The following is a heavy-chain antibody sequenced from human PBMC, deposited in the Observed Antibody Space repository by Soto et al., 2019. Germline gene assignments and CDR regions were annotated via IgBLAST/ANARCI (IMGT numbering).Heavy chain of an antibody. CDR1: GFPLSSYG. Sequence: QVQLVESGGGVVQPGRSLRLSCVASGFPLSSYGMHWVRQAPGRGLEWVAVIWFDGSNRQYGDSVKDRFTISRDNSKNTLYLEISRLRDEDTAVYYCARDQPMVRVRDGMDVWGQGTTVTVSS. J-gene: IGHJ6*02. CDR3: ARDQPMVRVRDGMDV. D-gene: IGHD3-10*01. V-gene: IGHV3-33*01. CDR2: IWFDGSNR.